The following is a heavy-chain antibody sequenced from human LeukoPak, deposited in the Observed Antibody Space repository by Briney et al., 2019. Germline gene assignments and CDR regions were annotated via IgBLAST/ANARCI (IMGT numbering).Heavy chain of an antibody. CDR2: INSDGSST. CDR3: ARDSSGWYGLDY. V-gene: IGHV3-74*01. J-gene: IGHJ4*02. D-gene: IGHD6-19*01. CDR1: GFTFSSYW. Sequence: GGSLRLSCAASGFTFSSYWMHWVRQAPGKGLVWVSRINSDGSSTNYADSVKGRFTISRDNAKNTLYLQMNSLRAEDTAVYYCARDSSGWYGLDYWGQGTLVTVSS.